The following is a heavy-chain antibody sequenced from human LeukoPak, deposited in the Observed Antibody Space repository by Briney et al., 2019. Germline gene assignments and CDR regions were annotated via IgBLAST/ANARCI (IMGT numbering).Heavy chain of an antibody. CDR1: GFTFSSYS. CDR3: AREPGIAVAGPPDY. Sequence: GGSLRLSCAASGFTFSSYSMNWVRQAPGKGLEWVSYISSSSSTIYYADSVKGRFTVSRDNAKNSLYLQMNSLRAEDTAVYYCAREPGIAVAGPPDYWGQGTLVTVSS. CDR2: ISSSSSTI. D-gene: IGHD6-19*01. J-gene: IGHJ4*02. V-gene: IGHV3-48*01.